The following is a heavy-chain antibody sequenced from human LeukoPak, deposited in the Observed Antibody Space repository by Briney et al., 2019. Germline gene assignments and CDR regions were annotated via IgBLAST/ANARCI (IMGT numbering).Heavy chain of an antibody. CDR1: GFTFSSYG. J-gene: IGHJ4*02. CDR3: ARDYSPEYGDLDY. D-gene: IGHD4-17*01. CDR2: IWYDGSNK. V-gene: IGHV3-33*01. Sequence: GRSLRLSCAASGFTFSSYGMHWVRQAPGKGLEWVSVIWYDGSNKYYADSVKGRFTISSDNSKNTLYLQMNSLRAEDTAVYYCARDYSPEYGDLDYWGQGTLVTVSS.